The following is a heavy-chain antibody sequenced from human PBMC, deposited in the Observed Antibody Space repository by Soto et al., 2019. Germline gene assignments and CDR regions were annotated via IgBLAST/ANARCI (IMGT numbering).Heavy chain of an antibody. V-gene: IGHV1-8*01. J-gene: IGHJ6*03. CDR3: ARGLEPPGGGSGWYGGYYYMDV. Sequence: ASVKVSCKASGYTFTSYDINWVRQATGQGLEWMGWMNPNSGNTGYAQKFQGRVTMTRNTSISTAYMELSRLRSEDTAVYYCARGLEPPGGGSGWYGGYYYMDVWGKGTTVTVSS. CDR2: MNPNSGNT. CDR1: GYTFTSYD. D-gene: IGHD6-19*01.